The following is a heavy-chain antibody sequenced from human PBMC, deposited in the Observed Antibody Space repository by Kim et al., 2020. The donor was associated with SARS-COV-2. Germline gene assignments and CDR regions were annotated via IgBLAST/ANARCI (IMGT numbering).Heavy chain of an antibody. CDR3: ARGGYSDTRGSNDAFDI. CDR1: GYSFTGYY. V-gene: IGHV1-2*05. Sequence: ASVKVSCKASGYSFTGYYIHWVRQAPGQGLEWMGRINPISGGTNYAQKFQGRVTMTRDTSITTAYMELSSLRSDDTVVYYCARGGYSDTRGSNDAFDIWGQGTTVTAPS. D-gene: IGHD5-18*01. CDR2: INPISGGT. J-gene: IGHJ3*02.